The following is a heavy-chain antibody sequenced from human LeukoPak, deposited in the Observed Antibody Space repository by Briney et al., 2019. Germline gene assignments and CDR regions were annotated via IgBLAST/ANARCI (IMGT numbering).Heavy chain of an antibody. V-gene: IGHV3-21*01. CDR1: GFTFSSYS. CDR2: ISSSSSYI. D-gene: IGHD1-7*01. CDR3: ARDWTGTTRYYYYFMDV. J-gene: IGHJ6*03. Sequence: WGSLTLTCAASGFTFSSYSMNWVRQAPGKGLEWVSSISSSSSYIYYADSVKGRFTIPSDNAKNSLYLQMNSLRAEDTAVYYCARDWTGTTRYYYYFMDVLGKG.